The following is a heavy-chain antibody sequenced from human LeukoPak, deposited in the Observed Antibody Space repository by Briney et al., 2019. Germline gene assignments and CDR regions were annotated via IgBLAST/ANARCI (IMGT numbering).Heavy chain of an antibody. CDR3: ARAHSIRSVVIISRFDY. CDR2: INHSGST. CDR1: GGSISSYY. V-gene: IGHV4-34*01. D-gene: IGHD3-3*01. Sequence: PSETLSLTCTVSGGSISSYYWSWVRQPPGKGLEWVGEINHSGSTNYNPSLKSRVTISVDPSKNQFSLKLSSVTAADTAVYYCARAHSIRSVVIISRFDYWGQGTLVTVSS. J-gene: IGHJ4*02.